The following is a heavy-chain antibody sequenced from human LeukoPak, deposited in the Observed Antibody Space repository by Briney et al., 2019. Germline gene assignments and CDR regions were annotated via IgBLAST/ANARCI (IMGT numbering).Heavy chain of an antibody. CDR2: INHSGST. CDR3: ARGSH. J-gene: IGHJ4*02. Sequence: PSETLSLTCAVYGGSFSGYYWSWIRQPPGKGLEWIGEINHSGSTNYNPSLKSRVTISVDTSKNQFSLQLSSVTAADTAVYYCARGSHWGQGTLVTVSS. CDR1: GGSFSGYY. V-gene: IGHV4-34*01.